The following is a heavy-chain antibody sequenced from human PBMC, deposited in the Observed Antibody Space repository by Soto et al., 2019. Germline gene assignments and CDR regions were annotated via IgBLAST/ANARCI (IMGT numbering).Heavy chain of an antibody. CDR3: ARYYSSGWIDFDY. D-gene: IGHD6-19*01. J-gene: IGHJ4*02. V-gene: IGHV4-39*01. Sequence: QLQLQESGPGLVKPSETLSLTCTVSGGSINSSRYYRAWIRQPPGKGLEWIGSIYYSGSTYYNPSLKSRVTISVDTSKKQFSLKVSSVTAADTAVYYCARYYSSGWIDFDYWGQGTLVTVSS. CDR1: GGSINSSRYY. CDR2: IYYSGST.